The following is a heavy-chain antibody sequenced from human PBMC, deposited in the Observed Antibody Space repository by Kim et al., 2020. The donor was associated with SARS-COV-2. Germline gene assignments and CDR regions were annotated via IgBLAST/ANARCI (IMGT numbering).Heavy chain of an antibody. J-gene: IGHJ5*02. CDR3: ARSRGGGGVALQPDP. CDR1: GGSISSGGYY. Sequence: SETLSLTCTVSGGSISSGGYYWSWIRQHPGKGLEWIGYIYYSGSTYYNPSLKSRVTISVDTSKNQFSLKLSSVTAADTAVYYCARSRGGGGVALQPDPWGQGTLVTVSS. V-gene: IGHV4-31*03. CDR2: IYYSGST. D-gene: IGHD5-12*01.